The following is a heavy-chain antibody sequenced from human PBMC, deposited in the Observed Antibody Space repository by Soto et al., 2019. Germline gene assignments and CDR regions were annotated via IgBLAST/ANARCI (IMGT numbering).Heavy chain of an antibody. J-gene: IGHJ4*02. Sequence: ASVKVSCKASGYTFTSYDINWVRQATGQGLEWMGWMNPNSGNTGYAQKFQGRVTMTRKTSISTAYMELGSLGSEDTAVYYCARDYCSSTSCPFDYWGQGTLVTVSS. CDR2: MNPNSGNT. CDR3: ARDYCSSTSCPFDY. CDR1: GYTFTSYD. D-gene: IGHD2-2*01. V-gene: IGHV1-8*01.